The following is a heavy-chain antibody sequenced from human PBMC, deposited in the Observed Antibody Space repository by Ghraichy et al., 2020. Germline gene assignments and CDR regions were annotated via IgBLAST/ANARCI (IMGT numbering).Heavy chain of an antibody. CDR1: GGSFSGYY. CDR3: ARGRGECSGGSCYHSSWFDP. J-gene: IGHJ5*02. V-gene: IGHV4-34*01. CDR2: INHSGST. D-gene: IGHD2-15*01. Sequence: SETLSLTCAIYGGSFSGYYWSWIRQPPGKGLEWLGEINHSGSTNYNPSLKSRVTISVDTSKNQFSLKLNSVTAADTAVYYCARGRGECSGGSCYHSSWFDPWGQGTLVTVSS.